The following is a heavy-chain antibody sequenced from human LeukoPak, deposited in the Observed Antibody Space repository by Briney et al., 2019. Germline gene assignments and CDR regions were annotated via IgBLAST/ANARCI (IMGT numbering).Heavy chain of an antibody. J-gene: IGHJ6*02. CDR1: GGTFSSYA. CDR2: IIPIFGTA. D-gene: IGHD6-13*01. V-gene: IGHV1-69*13. CDR3: ARETDDAAGYYYGMDV. Sequence: GASVKVSCKASGGTFSSYAISWVRQAPGQGLEWMGGIIPIFGTANYAQKFQGRVTITADESTSTAYMELSSLRSEDTAVYYCARETDDAAGYYYGMDVWGQGTTVTVSS.